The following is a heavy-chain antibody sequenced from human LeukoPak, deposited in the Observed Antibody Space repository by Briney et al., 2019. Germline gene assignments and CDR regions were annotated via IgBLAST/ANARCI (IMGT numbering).Heavy chain of an antibody. J-gene: IGHJ4*02. CDR3: ARETVPDYYDSSGYLGL. D-gene: IGHD3-22*01. V-gene: IGHV4-31*03. Sequence: PSETLSLTCTVSGGSISSGGYYWSWIRQHPGKGLEWIGYIYNPSLKSRVTISVDTSKNQFSLKLSSVTAADTAVYYCARETVPDYYDSSGYLGLWGQGTLVTVSS. CDR1: GGSISSGGYY.